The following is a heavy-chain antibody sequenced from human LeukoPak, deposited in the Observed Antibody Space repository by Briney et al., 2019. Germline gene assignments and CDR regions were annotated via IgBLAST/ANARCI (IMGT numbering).Heavy chain of an antibody. CDR2: IYSGGST. CDR1: GFTVSSNY. Sequence: GGSLRLYCAASGFTVSSNYMSWVRQAPGKGLEWVSVIYSGGSTYYADSVKGRFTISRDNSKNTLYLQMNSLRAEDTAVYYCARDWIAAAGDINWFDPWGQGTLVTVSS. CDR3: ARDWIAAAGDINWFDP. J-gene: IGHJ5*02. V-gene: IGHV3-66*01. D-gene: IGHD6-13*01.